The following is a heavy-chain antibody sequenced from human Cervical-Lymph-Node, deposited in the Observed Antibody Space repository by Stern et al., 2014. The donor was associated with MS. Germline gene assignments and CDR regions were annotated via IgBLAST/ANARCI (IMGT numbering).Heavy chain of an antibody. CDR1: GYTFSDYY. CDR3: ARSSEERRVLWFDP. CDR2: IDPSRGRP. D-gene: IGHD6-25*01. Sequence: QVQLVESGAEVKKPGASVKVSCKASGYTFSDYYMHWVRQAPGQGPEWMGIIDPSRGRPTYAQKFQGRVSMTRDTSTSTVYMELSSLRSEDTAVYYGARSSEERRVLWFDPWGQGTLVTVSS. V-gene: IGHV1-46*03. J-gene: IGHJ5*02.